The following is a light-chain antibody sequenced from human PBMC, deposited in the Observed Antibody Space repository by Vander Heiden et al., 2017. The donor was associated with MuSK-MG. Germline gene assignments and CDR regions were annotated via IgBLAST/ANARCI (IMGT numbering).Light chain of an antibody. CDR1: TSNIGVGYA. Sequence: QSVLPPPPSVSRAPGQRLTIPCAATTSNIGVGYAVPWYQRLPGPAPHLLIYANTNRPSGVPDRFSGSKSATSASLAITGLQAEDEADYYCQSYDRSLSGFVVFGGGTKLTVL. J-gene: IGLJ2*01. CDR2: ANT. CDR3: QSYDRSLSGFVV. V-gene: IGLV1-40*01.